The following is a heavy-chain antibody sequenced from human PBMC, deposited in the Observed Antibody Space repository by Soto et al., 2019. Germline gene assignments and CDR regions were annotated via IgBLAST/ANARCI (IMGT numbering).Heavy chain of an antibody. J-gene: IGHJ4*02. CDR1: GVTLSSYA. CDR3: ARGRPGGKYSSSSPFDY. Sequence: GGSLRLSCSASGVTLSSYAMHWVRQAPGKGLEWVAVISYDGSNKYYADSVKGRFTISRDNSKNTLYLQMNSLRAEDTAVYYCARGRPGGKYSSSSPFDYWGQGTLVTVSS. CDR2: ISYDGSNK. D-gene: IGHD6-6*01. V-gene: IGHV3-30-3*01.